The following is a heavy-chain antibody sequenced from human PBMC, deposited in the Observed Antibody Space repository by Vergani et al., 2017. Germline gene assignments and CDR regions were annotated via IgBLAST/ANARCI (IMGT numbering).Heavy chain of an antibody. D-gene: IGHD3-9*01. CDR3: ARDPTRYDIWTGYSAYYYYGMDV. J-gene: IGHJ6*02. CDR2: ISSSSSYI. CDR1: GFTFSSYS. V-gene: IGHV3-21*01. Sequence: EVQLVESGGGLVKPGGSLRLSCAASGFTFSSYSMNWVRQAPGKGLEWVSSISSSSSYIYYADSVKGRFTISRDNAKNSLYLQMNSLRAEDTAVYYCARDPTRYDIWTGYSAYYYYGMDVWGQGTTVTVSS.